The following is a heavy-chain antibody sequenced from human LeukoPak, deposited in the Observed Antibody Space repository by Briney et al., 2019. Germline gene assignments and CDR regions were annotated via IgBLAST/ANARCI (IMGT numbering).Heavy chain of an antibody. V-gene: IGHV3-23*01. CDR3: AREWVVAVGPTNYLDY. D-gene: IGHD1-26*01. J-gene: IGHJ4*02. CDR1: GFTFGSYW. Sequence: GGSLRLSCAASGFTFGSYWMHWVRQAPGKGLEWVASISGSGDDTYYAASVRGRFTISRDSSQTKLQMNSLRAEDTAMYYCAREWVVAVGPTNYLDYWGRGALVTVSS. CDR2: ISGSGDDT.